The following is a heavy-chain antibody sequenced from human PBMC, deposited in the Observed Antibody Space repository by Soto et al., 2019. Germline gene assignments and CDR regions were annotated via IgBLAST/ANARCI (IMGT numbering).Heavy chain of an antibody. CDR1: GGSISSSSYY. V-gene: IGHV4-39*01. J-gene: IGHJ3*02. CDR3: ARHCITMIVVVEDAFDI. D-gene: IGHD3-22*01. CDR2: IYYSGST. Sequence: SETLSLTCTVSGGSISSSSYYWGWIRQPPGKGLEWIGSIYYSGSTYYNPSLKSRVTISVDTSKNQFSLKLSSVTAADTAVYYCARHCITMIVVVEDAFDIWGQGTMVTVSS.